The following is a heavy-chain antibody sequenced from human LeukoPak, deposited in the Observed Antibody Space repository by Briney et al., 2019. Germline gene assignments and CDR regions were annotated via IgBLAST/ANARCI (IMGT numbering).Heavy chain of an antibody. D-gene: IGHD3-3*01. V-gene: IGHV1-8*01. CDR2: MNPNSGNT. Sequence: ASVKVSCKASGYTFTSYDINWVRQATGQGLEWMGWMNPNSGNTGYAQKFQGRVTMTRNTSISTAYMELSSLRSEDTAVYYCARVRGAGTTIFGAVMKGGYYFDYWGQGTLVTVSS. CDR3: ARVRGAGTTIFGAVMKGGYYFDY. J-gene: IGHJ4*02. CDR1: GYTFTSYD.